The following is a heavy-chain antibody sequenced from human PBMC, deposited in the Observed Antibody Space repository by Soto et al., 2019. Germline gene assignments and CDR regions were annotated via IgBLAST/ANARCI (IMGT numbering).Heavy chain of an antibody. V-gene: IGHV4-61*01. Sequence: SETLSLTCTASGGSVSSGSYYWSWIRQPPGKGLEWIGYIYYSGSTNYNPSLKSRVTISVDTSKNQFSLKLSSVTAADTAVYYCAREATLRFRGMDVWGQGTTVTVSS. CDR2: IYYSGST. CDR1: GGSVSSGSYY. CDR3: AREATLRFRGMDV. D-gene: IGHD3-3*01. J-gene: IGHJ6*02.